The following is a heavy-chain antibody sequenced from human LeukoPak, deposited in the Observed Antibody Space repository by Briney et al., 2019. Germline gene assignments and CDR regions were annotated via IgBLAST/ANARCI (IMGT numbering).Heavy chain of an antibody. V-gene: IGHV3-30-3*01. D-gene: IGHD6-13*01. CDR3: ARAPGIAAAGTVFDF. Sequence: PGESLRLSCATSGFTFSSYAMHWVRQAPGKGLEWVAVISYDGTNTYYADSVKGRFTISRDNSKNTLYLQMNSLRVEGTAVYYCARAPGIAAAGTVFDFWGQGTLVTVSS. CDR2: ISYDGTNT. CDR1: GFTFSSYA. J-gene: IGHJ4*02.